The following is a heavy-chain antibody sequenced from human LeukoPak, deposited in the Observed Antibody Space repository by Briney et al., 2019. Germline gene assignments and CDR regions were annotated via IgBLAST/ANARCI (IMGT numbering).Heavy chain of an antibody. CDR3: AELGITMIGGV. Sequence: GGSLRLSCAASGFTFSDYYMTWIRQAPGKGLEGVSYISSSGITIYYADSVKGRFTISRDNAKNSLYLQMNSLRAEDTAVYYCAELGITMIGGVWGKGTTVTISS. CDR1: GFTFSDYY. CDR2: ISSSGITI. J-gene: IGHJ6*04. V-gene: IGHV3-11*04. D-gene: IGHD3-10*02.